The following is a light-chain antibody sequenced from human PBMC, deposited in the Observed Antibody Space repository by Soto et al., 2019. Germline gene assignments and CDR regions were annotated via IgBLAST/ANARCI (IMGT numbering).Light chain of an antibody. CDR1: SSDVGGYDY. Sequence: QSVLTQPPSASGSPGQSVTISCTGTSSDVGGYDYVSWYQQRPDKAPKLLIHEVTKRPSGVPDRFSGSKSGNTASLTVSGLQAEDEADYYRSSYAGRTLYVFGTGTKVTVL. CDR3: SSYAGRTLYV. J-gene: IGLJ1*01. V-gene: IGLV2-8*01. CDR2: EVT.